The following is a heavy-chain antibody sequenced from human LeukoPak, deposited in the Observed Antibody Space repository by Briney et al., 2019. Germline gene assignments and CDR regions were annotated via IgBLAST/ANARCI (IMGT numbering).Heavy chain of an antibody. V-gene: IGHV4-39*01. D-gene: IGHD1-1*01. J-gene: IGHJ4*02. CDR3: ARGGWYNY. CDR2: IYSSGST. Sequence: SETLSLTCTVSGDSISSSSYYWGWIRQPPGKGLEWIGSIYSSGSTYYNPSLKSRVTISVDTSKNQFSLILSSVTAADTAVYYCARGGWYNYWGQGTLVTVSS. CDR1: GDSISSSSYY.